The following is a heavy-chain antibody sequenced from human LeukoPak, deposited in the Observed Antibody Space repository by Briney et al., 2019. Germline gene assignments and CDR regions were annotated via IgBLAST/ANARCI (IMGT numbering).Heavy chain of an antibody. CDR1: GFTFSSHS. J-gene: IGHJ3*02. V-gene: IGHV3-48*01. CDR2: ISSGIDTI. D-gene: IGHD1-26*01. CDR3: ARSRVEAIGALDI. Sequence: GGSLRLSCAVSGFTFSSHSMNWVRQAPGKGLEWVSHISSGIDTIKYTDSVKGRFTMSRDTAKNSLFLQMNSLRVEDTALYYCARSRVEAIGALDIWGQGTMVTVSS.